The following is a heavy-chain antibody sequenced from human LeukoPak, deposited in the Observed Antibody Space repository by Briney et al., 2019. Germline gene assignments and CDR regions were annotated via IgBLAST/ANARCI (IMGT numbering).Heavy chain of an antibody. Sequence: PGESLKISCKGSGYSFTSYWIGWACQMPGKGLEWMGIIYPGDSDTRYSPSFQGQVTISADKSISTAYLQWSSLKASDTAMYYCARRRGYSYGYLGGIAFDIWGQGTMVTVSS. D-gene: IGHD5-18*01. J-gene: IGHJ3*02. CDR2: IYPGDSDT. CDR1: GYSFTSYW. CDR3: ARRRGYSYGYLGGIAFDI. V-gene: IGHV5-51*01.